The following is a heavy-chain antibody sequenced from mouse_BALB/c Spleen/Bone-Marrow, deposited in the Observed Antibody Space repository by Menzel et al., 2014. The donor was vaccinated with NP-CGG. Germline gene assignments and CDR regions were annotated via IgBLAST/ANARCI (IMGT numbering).Heavy chain of an antibody. J-gene: IGHJ2*01. CDR2: LNLGSGGT. D-gene: IGHD2-1*01. Sequence: QAQLQKSDAEMVRTGTSVKVSCKAYGYAFTNYLIEWVKQRPGQGLEWIGVLNLGSGGTNYNEKFKGKATLTADKSSSTAYMQLSSLTSDDSAVYFCARRIYYAMVFWCQGATLTVSS. V-gene: IGHV1-54*01. CDR1: GYAFTNYL. CDR3: ARRIYYAMVF.